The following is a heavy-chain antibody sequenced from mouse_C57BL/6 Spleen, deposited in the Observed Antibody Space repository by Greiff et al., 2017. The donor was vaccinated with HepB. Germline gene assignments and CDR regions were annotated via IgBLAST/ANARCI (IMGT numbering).Heavy chain of an antibody. CDR1: GFTFSDYG. V-gene: IGHV5-17*01. CDR3: ALREFDY. CDR2: ISSGSSTI. Sequence: EVKLVESGGGLVKPGGSLKLSCAASGFTFSDYGMHWVSQAPEKGLEWVAYISSGSSTIYYADTVKGRSTISRDNAKNTRFLQMSSLRSEDTAMYYCALREFDYWGQGTTLTVSS. J-gene: IGHJ2*01.